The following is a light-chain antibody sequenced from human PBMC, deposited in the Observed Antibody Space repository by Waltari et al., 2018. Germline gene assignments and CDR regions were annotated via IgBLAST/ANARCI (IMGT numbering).Light chain of an antibody. Sequence: EVVMTQSPAPLSVSPGATATLSCSASQTVSSNLAWYQQKPGQPPRLLIYAASTRATGIPARFSGSGSGTEFTLTISSLQSEDCAVYYCQQYNKWPPITFGQGTRLEIK. V-gene: IGKV3-15*01. CDR1: QTVSSN. CDR3: QQYNKWPPIT. J-gene: IGKJ5*01. CDR2: AAS.